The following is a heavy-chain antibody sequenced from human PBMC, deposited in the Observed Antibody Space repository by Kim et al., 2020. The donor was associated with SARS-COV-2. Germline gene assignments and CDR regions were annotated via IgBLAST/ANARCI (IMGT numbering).Heavy chain of an antibody. D-gene: IGHD6-6*01. J-gene: IGHJ4*02. CDR3: ARGESSSSVIGN. V-gene: IGHV3-21*01. Sequence: YYADSVKRRFTISRDNAKNSLSLQMNSLRAEDTAVYYCARGESSSSVIGNWGQGTLVTVSS.